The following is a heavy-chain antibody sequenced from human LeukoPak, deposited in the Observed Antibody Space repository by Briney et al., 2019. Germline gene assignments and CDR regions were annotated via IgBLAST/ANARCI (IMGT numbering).Heavy chain of an antibody. CDR2: IYYSGST. D-gene: IGHD5-24*01. CDR1: GGSVSSGSYY. J-gene: IGHJ3*02. CDR3: ARGRRDGYNLGDAFDI. Sequence: PSETLSLTCTVSGGSVSSGSYYWSWIRQPQVKHLEWIGYIYYSGSTNYNHSLKSRVTISVDTSKNQFSLKLRSVTAADTAVYYCARGRRDGYNLGDAFDIWGQGTMVTVSS. V-gene: IGHV4-61*01.